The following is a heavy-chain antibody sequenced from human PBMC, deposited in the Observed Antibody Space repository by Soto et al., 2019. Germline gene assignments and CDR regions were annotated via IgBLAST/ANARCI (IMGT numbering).Heavy chain of an antibody. CDR3: ARDQGYGGNSLHY. CDR2: IYYSGST. V-gene: IGHV4-30-4*01. CDR1: GGSISSGDYY. Sequence: QVQLQESGPGLVKPSQTLSLTCTVSGGSISSGDYYWSWIRQPPGKGLEWIGYIYYSGSTYYNPSLKSLVTISVDTSKNQFSLKLSSVTAADTAVYYCARDQGYGGNSLHYWGQGTLVTVSS. J-gene: IGHJ4*02. D-gene: IGHD4-17*01.